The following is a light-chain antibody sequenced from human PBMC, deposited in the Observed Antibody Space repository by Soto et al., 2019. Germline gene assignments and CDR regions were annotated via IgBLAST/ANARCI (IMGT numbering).Light chain of an antibody. V-gene: IGKV3-20*01. CDR3: QQYHYWPIT. J-gene: IGKJ5*01. Sequence: DIVLTQSPGSLSLSPGERATLSCRASQSVPRTYLAWYQQKPGQTPSLLIYGASTRATGIPDRFSGSGSGTDFTLTISRLEPEDFAVYLCQQYHYWPITFGQGTRLEIK. CDR2: GAS. CDR1: QSVPRTY.